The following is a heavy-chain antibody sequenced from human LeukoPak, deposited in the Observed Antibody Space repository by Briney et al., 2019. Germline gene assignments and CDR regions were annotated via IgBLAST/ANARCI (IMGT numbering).Heavy chain of an antibody. CDR2: ISAYNGNT. V-gene: IGHV1-18*01. CDR1: GYTFTSYG. J-gene: IGHJ6*03. CDR3: ARDRKAYYDFWSGYYYYYYMDV. D-gene: IGHD3-3*01. Sequence: GASVKVSCKASGYTFTSYGISWVRQAPGQGLEWMGWISAYNGNTNYAQKLQGRVTMTTDTSTSTAYMELRSLRSDDTAVYYCARDRKAYYDFWSGYYYYYYMDVWGKGTTVTVSS.